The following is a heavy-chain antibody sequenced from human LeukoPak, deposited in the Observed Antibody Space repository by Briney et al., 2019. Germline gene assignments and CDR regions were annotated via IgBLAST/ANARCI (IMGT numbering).Heavy chain of an antibody. CDR2: VNHSGST. CDR3: ARGSGPDTYDFWSGYQYYFDY. V-gene: IGHV4-34*01. Sequence: SETLSLTCAVYGGSFSGYYWSWIRQPPGKGLEWIGEVNHSGSTNYNPSLKSRVTISVDTSKNQFSLKLSSVAAADTAVYYCARGSGPDTYDFWSGYQYYFDYWGQGTLVTVSS. CDR1: GGSFSGYY. D-gene: IGHD3-3*01. J-gene: IGHJ4*02.